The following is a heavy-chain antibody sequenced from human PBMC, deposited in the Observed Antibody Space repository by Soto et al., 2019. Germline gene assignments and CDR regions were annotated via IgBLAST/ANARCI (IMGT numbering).Heavy chain of an antibody. Sequence: QVQVVQSGVEVRRPGSSVKVSCKASGDTFKNCVISWVRQAPGQGLEWMGGIIPLFGTTDLAQRFHGRLTITTDESATTAFMALSRPGSEGMATCYCAAALGFGKLSVVWGQGTLVIVSS. J-gene: IGHJ1*01. D-gene: IGHD2-15*01. CDR1: GDTFKNCV. CDR2: IIPLFGTT. V-gene: IGHV1-69*01. CDR3: AAALGFGKLSVV.